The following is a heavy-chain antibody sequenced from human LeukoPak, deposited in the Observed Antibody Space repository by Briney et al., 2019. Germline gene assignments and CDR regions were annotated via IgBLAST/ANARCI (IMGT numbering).Heavy chain of an antibody. CDR3: ARDPQELDLSFDY. J-gene: IGHJ4*02. V-gene: IGHV3-21*01. CDR1: GFTFSSYS. D-gene: IGHD6-13*01. Sequence: PGGSLRLSCAASGFTFSSYSMNWVRQAPGKGLEWVSSISSSSSYIYYADSVKGRFTISRDNAKNSLYLQMNSLRAEDTAVYYCARDPQELDLSFDYWGQGTLVTVSS. CDR2: ISSSSSYI.